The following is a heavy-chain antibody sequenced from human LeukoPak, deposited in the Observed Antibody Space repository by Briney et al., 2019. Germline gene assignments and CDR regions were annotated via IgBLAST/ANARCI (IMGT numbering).Heavy chain of an antibody. CDR2: ISGSGGST. Sequence: GGSLRLSCAASGFTFSSYAMSWVGQAPGKGLEWVSAISGSGGSTYYADSVKGRYTISRDNSKNTLYLQMNSLRAEDTAVYYCAKVDRGPPTGPIIVVVISGIDYWGQGTLVTVSS. V-gene: IGHV3-23*01. CDR3: AKVDRGPPTGPIIVVVISGIDY. CDR1: GFTFSSYA. J-gene: IGHJ4*02. D-gene: IGHD3-22*01.